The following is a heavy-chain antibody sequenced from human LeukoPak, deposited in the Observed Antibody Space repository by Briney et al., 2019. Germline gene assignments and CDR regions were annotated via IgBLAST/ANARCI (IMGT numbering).Heavy chain of an antibody. CDR1: GYSFTNYW. Sequence: GESLQISCQGSGYSFTNYWGAWVRQLPGKGLEWMGSIYPGDSDTRYSPSFQGQVTISADKSISTAYLQWRGLKASDTAMYYCARLGKAVVARFFDYWGQGSLVTVSS. CDR3: ARLGKAVVARFFDY. J-gene: IGHJ4*02. V-gene: IGHV5-51*01. CDR2: IYPGDSDT. D-gene: IGHD2-21*01.